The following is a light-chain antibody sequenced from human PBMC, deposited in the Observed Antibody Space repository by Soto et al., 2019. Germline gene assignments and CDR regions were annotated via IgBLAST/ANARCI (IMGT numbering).Light chain of an antibody. CDR1: QSISSL. J-gene: IGKJ1*01. CDR3: QQSYSTPRT. V-gene: IGKV1-39*01. CDR2: AAS. Sequence: DIQMTQSPSSLSASVGDRVTITCRARQSISSLLNWYQQKPGKAPNLLIYAASNLQSGVPSRFSGSGSGTDITLTISSLQPEDFATYYCQQSYSTPRTFGQGTKVEIK.